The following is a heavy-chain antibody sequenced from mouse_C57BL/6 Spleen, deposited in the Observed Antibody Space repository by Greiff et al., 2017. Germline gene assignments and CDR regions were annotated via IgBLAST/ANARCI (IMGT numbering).Heavy chain of an antibody. J-gene: IGHJ3*01. CDR3: ARLDSLGVAWFAY. Sequence: VQLQQSDAELVKPGASVKISCKVSGYTFTDHTIHWMKQRPVQGLEWIGYIYPSDGSTKYNEKFKGKATLTADKSSSAAYMQLNSLTSEDSAVYFCARLDSLGVAWFAYWGQGTLVTVSA. D-gene: IGHD3-2*02. CDR1: GYTFTDHT. CDR2: IYPSDGST. V-gene: IGHV1-78*01.